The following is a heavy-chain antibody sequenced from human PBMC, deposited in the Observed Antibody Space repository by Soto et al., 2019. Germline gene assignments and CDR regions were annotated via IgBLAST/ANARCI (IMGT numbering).Heavy chain of an antibody. V-gene: IGHV4-39*01. D-gene: IGHD5-12*01. CDR2: IYYSGST. CDR3: ARHIFRFPIVATISGGGPSAYFDY. CDR1: GGSISSSSYY. J-gene: IGHJ4*02. Sequence: QLQLQESGPGLVKPSETLSLTCTVSGGSISSSSYYWGWIRQPPGKGLEWIGSIYYSGSTYYNPSLKSRVTISVDTSKNQFSLKLSSVTAADTAVYYCARHIFRFPIVATISGGGPSAYFDYWGQGTLVTVSS.